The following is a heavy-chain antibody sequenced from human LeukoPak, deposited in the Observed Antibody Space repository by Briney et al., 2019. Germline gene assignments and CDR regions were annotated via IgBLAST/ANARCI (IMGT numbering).Heavy chain of an antibody. CDR1: GFTFSSYA. CDR3: AREFGYHFDY. Sequence: GGSLRLSCAASGFTFSSYAMHWVRQAPGKGLEYVSAISSNGGSTYYANSVKGRFTISRDNSKNTLYLQMNSLRAEDTAVYYCAREFGYHFDYWGQGTLVTVSS. D-gene: IGHD3-10*01. CDR2: ISSNGGST. J-gene: IGHJ4*02. V-gene: IGHV3-64*01.